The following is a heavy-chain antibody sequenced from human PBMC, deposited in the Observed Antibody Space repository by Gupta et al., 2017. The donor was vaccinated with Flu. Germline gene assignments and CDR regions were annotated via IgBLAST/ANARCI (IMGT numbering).Heavy chain of an antibody. CDR2: IFHSGST. Sequence: GGSISNNNWCNWVRQPPGKGLEWIGEIFHSGSTNYNPSLKSRLILSVDRSKNQFSMKLTSVTAADTAMYYCGVFDNSGHFQRDYWGQGSLVTVSS. J-gene: IGHJ4*02. CDR1: GGSISNNNW. CDR3: GVFDNSGHFQRDY. V-gene: IGHV4-4*02. D-gene: IGHD3-22*01.